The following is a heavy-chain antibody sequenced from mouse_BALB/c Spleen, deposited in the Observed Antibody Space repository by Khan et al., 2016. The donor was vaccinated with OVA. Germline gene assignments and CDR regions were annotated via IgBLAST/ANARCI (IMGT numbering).Heavy chain of an antibody. CDR2: ISSGSSTI. V-gene: IGHV5-17*02. CDR1: GFTFSSFG. J-gene: IGHJ1*01. D-gene: IGHD2-1*01. CDR3: ARSGGNFHWYFDV. Sequence: EVKLVESGGGLVQPGGSRKLSCAASGFTFSSFGMHWVRQAPKKGLEWVAYISSGSSTIYYVDTVKGRFTISRDSPNNTLFLQMTSLTSEDPAMYYCARSGGNFHWYFDVWGAGTSVTVSS.